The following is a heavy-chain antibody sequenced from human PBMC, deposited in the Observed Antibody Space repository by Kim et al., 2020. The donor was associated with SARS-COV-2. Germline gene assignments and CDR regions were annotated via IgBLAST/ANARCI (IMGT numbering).Heavy chain of an antibody. D-gene: IGHD6-19*01. V-gene: IGHV3-23*01. CDR3: AKSSGWNTDYFDY. J-gene: IGHJ4*02. Sequence: YADSSKGRCTISRDNSKNPLYVQRNSLRAEDTAVYYWAKSSGWNTDYFDYWGQGTLVTVSS.